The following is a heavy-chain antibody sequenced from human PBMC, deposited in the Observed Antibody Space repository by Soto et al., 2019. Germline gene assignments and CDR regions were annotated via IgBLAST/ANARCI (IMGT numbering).Heavy chain of an antibody. CDR3: ARAGVLWFGELFVPNWFDP. Sequence: QVQLQESGPGLVKPSQTLSLTCTVSGGSISSGGYYWSWIRQHPGKGLGWIGYIYYSGSTYYNPSLKSRVTISVDTSKNQFSLKLSSVTAADTAVYYCARAGVLWFGELFVPNWFDPWGQGTLVTVSS. J-gene: IGHJ5*02. CDR1: GGSISSGGYY. CDR2: IYYSGST. V-gene: IGHV4-31*03. D-gene: IGHD3-10*01.